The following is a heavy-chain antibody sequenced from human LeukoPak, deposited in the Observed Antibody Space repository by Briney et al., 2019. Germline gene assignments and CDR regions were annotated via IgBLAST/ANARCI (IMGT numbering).Heavy chain of an antibody. V-gene: IGHV3-30*18. CDR1: GFTFISCV. J-gene: IGHJ4*02. CDR2: ISYDGSNK. Sequence: GGSLTLSFAGCGFTFISCVLHWVRQAPGKGLEWVAVISYDGSNKYYADSVKGRFTISRDNSKNTLYLQMNSLRAEDTAVYYCVKHGTYTSATAGKIYYWGQGTLVTVSS. CDR3: VKHGTYTSATAGKIYY. D-gene: IGHD6-13*01.